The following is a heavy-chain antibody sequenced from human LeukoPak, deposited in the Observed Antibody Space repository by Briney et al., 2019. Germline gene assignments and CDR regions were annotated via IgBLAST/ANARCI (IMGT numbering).Heavy chain of an antibody. D-gene: IGHD1-14*01. CDR2: ISSGGST. CDR3: ARDTSRNFDY. J-gene: IGHJ4*02. CDR1: GFTVSSNY. Sequence: GGSLRLSCAASGFTVSSNYMSWVRQAPGKGLEWVSVISSGGSTYYADSVKGRFTVSRDNSKNTVYLQMNSLRAEDTAVYYCARDTSRNFDYWGQGTLVTVSS. V-gene: IGHV3-53*01.